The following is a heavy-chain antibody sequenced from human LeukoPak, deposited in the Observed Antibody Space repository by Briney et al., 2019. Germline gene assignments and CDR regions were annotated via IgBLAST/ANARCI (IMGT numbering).Heavy chain of an antibody. Sequence: SETLSLTCAVSGGSISSSNWWSWVRQPPGKGLEWIGEIYHSGSTNYNPSLKSRVTISVDKSKNQFSLKLSSVTAADTAVYYCARGSMSSGYTYYYYYYMDVWGKGTTVTVSS. V-gene: IGHV4-4*02. CDR2: IYHSGST. CDR3: ARGSMSSGYTYYYYYYMDV. CDR1: GGSISSSNW. D-gene: IGHD3-22*01. J-gene: IGHJ6*03.